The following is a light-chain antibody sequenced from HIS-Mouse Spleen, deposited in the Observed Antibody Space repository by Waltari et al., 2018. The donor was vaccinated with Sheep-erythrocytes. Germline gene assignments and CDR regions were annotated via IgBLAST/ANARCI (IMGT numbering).Light chain of an antibody. CDR3: CSYAGSYNHV. CDR2: EVS. CDR1: SSDVGSYNR. J-gene: IGLJ1*01. V-gene: IGLV2-18*02. Sequence: PGQSVTISCTGTSSDVGSYNRVSWYQQPPGTAPKLMIYEVSNRPSGVPDRFSGSKSGNTASLTISGLQAEDEADYYCCSYAGSYNHVFATGTKVTVL.